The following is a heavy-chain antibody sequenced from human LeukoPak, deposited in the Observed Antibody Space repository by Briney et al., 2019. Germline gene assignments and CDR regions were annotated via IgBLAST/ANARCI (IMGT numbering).Heavy chain of an antibody. CDR2: ISPNSGGT. J-gene: IGHJ5*02. CDR1: GYTFTSYG. D-gene: IGHD6-13*01. CDR3: AREGIAAADTNWFDP. V-gene: IGHV1-2*02. Sequence: ASVKVSCKASGYTFTSYGISWVRQAPGQGLEWMGWISPNSGGTNYAQKFQGRVIMTRDTSISTAYMELSRLRSDDTAVYYCAREGIAAADTNWFDPWGQGTLVTVSS.